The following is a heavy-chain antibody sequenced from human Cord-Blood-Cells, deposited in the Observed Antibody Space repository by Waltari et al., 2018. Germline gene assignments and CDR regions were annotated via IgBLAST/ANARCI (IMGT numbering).Heavy chain of an antibody. CDR1: GFTFSSYA. Sequence: VQLVESGGGLVQPGGSLRLSCAASGFTFSSYAMSWVRQAPGKGLEWVSAIRGRGGSTYYADSVKGRFTISRDNSKNTLYLQMNSLRAEDTAVYYCAKDTDIVVVVAAIPVGGMDVWGQGTTVTVSS. CDR3: AKDTDIVVVVAAIPVGGMDV. V-gene: IGHV3-23*04. J-gene: IGHJ6*02. CDR2: IRGRGGST. D-gene: IGHD2-15*01.